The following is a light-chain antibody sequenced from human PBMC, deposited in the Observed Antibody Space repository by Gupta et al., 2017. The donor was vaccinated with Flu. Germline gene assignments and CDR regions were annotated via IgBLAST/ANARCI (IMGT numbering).Light chain of an antibody. CDR2: AAS. V-gene: IGKV1D-8*01. CDR3: QQYNSLPRT. J-gene: IGKJ1*01. CDR1: QGISSY. Sequence: PSILSVSPGDRVTLSCRTSQGISSYLAWYQQKPGQAPELLIYAASTRASGIPSRFSGSGSGTDFTLTISCLQSEDFATYYCQQYNSLPRTFGEGTKVEIK.